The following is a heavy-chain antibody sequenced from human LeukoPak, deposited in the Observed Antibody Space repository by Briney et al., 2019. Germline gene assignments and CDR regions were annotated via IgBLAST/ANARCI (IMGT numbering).Heavy chain of an antibody. V-gene: IGHV4-39*07. J-gene: IGHJ4*02. Sequence: SETLSLTCAVSGGSISSGSYSWSWIRQPPGKGLEWIGEINHSGSTNYNPSLKSRVTISVDTSKNQFSLKLSSVTAADTAVYYCARSGYCSGGSCYFDYWGQGTLVTVSS. CDR1: GGSISSGSYS. D-gene: IGHD2-15*01. CDR3: ARSGYCSGGSCYFDY. CDR2: INHSGST.